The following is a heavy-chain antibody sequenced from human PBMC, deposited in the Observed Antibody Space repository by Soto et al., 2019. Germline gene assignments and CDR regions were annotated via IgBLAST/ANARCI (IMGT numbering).Heavy chain of an antibody. CDR3: ARDGYFDP. J-gene: IGHJ4*02. Sequence: QVQLVQSGAEVKKPGDSVRVSCKASGYTFTSYGIGWVRQAHGQGLEWMGWISANNGNTKYAQKVQGRVTMTTDASTGTAYMELRSLRSDDAAVYYCARDGYFDPWGQGTLVTVSS. CDR1: GYTFTSYG. CDR2: ISANNGNT. V-gene: IGHV1-18*01.